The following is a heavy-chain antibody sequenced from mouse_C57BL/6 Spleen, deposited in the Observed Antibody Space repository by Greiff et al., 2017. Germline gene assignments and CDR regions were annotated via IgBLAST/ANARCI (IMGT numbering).Heavy chain of an antibody. Sequence: QVQLQQPGAELVKPGASVKLSCKASGYTFTSYWMHWVKQRPGQGLEWIGMIHPNSGSTKYNEKFKSKATLTVDKSSSTAYMQLSSLTSEDSAVYYCANYYDDDGWDYYAMDYWGQGTSVTVSS. CDR1: GYTFTSYW. D-gene: IGHD2-4*01. J-gene: IGHJ4*01. CDR2: IHPNSGST. CDR3: ANYYDDDGWDYYAMDY. V-gene: IGHV1-64*01.